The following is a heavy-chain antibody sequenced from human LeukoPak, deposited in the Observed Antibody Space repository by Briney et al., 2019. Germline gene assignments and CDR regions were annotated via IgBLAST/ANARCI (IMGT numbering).Heavy chain of an antibody. J-gene: IGHJ5*02. CDR1: GGSISSGSYY. CDR3: AREAFNHRPFGP. CDR2: IYTSGST. Sequence: SETLSLTCTVSGGSISSGSYYWSWIRQPAGKGLEWIGRIYTSGSTNYNPSLKSRVTISVDTSKNQFSLKLSSVTAADTAVYYCAREAFNHRPFGPWGQGILVTVSS. V-gene: IGHV4-61*02.